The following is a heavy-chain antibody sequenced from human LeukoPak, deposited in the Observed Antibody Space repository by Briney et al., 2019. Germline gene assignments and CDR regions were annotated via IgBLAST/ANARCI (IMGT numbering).Heavy chain of an antibody. CDR2: INHSGST. V-gene: IGHV4-34*01. D-gene: IGHD6-19*01. CDR1: GGSFSGYY. CDR3: AGGGIAVAGTGY. J-gene: IGHJ4*02. Sequence: SETLSLTCAVYGGSFSGYYWSWIRQPPGKGLEWIGEINHSGSTNYNPSLKSRVTISVDTSKNQFSLKLSSVTAADTAVYYCAGGGIAVAGTGYWGQGTLVTASS.